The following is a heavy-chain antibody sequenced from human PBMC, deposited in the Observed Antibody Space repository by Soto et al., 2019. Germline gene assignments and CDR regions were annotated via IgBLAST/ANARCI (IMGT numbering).Heavy chain of an antibody. J-gene: IGHJ4*02. CDR2: IYHSGNT. D-gene: IGHD5-18*01. CDR3: ARGTDTRAYDY. Sequence: PSETLSLTCTVSGGSISSGYYSWSWIRQPPGKGLEWIGYIYHSGNTYYNPFLRSRLTISIDMSQNQFSLKLTSVNAADTAVYYCARGTDTRAYDYWGQGTLVTVSS. CDR1: GGSISSGYYS. V-gene: IGHV4-30-2*01.